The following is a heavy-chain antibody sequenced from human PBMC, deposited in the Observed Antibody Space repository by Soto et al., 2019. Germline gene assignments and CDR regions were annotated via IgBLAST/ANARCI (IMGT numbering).Heavy chain of an antibody. J-gene: IGHJ4*02. V-gene: IGHV4-39*01. D-gene: IGHD3-3*01. CDR1: GGSISSSSYY. CDR2: IYYSWST. Sequence: QLQLQESGPGLVKPSETLSLTCTVTGGSISSSSYYWGWSRQPPGKGLEWIGSIYYSWSTYYNPSLKGPVTISVDTSKNQCSLKLSSVTAADTALYYFASYDFWSGYSDYWGQGTLVTVSS. CDR3: ASYDFWSGYSDY.